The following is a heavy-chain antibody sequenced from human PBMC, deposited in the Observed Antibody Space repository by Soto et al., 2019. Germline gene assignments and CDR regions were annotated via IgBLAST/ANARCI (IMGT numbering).Heavy chain of an antibody. CDR2: IYYSGRT. V-gene: IGHV4-31*03. CDR1: GGSISSGGYY. D-gene: IGHD3-10*01. CDR3: ARETVIIANFFDY. J-gene: IGHJ4*02. Sequence: QVQLQESGPGLVKPSQTLSLTCTVSGGSISSGGYYWSWIRQHPGKGLEWIGYIYYSGRTYYNPSLKSRVTISADTSKNQFSLKRSSVTAADTAVSYCARETVIIANFFDYWGQLTLVTVSS.